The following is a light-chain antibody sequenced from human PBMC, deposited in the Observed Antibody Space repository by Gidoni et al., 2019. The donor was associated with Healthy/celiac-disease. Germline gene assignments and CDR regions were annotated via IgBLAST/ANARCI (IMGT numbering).Light chain of an antibody. J-gene: IGLJ1*01. V-gene: IGLV2-14*01. CDR3: SSYTSSSPYV. CDR1: SSDDGGYNY. Sequence: QSALTQPASVYVSPGKSITISCTGTSSDDGGYNYVPWYQQHPGKAPKLMIYDFSNRPSGVFNRFSGSKSGNTASLTISGLQAEDEADYYCSSYTSSSPYVFGTGTKVTVL. CDR2: DFS.